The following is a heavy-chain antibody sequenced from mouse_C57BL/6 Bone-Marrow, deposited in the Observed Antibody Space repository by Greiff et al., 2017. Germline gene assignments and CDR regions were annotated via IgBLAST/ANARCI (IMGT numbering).Heavy chain of an antibody. D-gene: IGHD1-1*01. J-gene: IGHJ3*01. Sequence: EVQLQQSGAELVRPGASVKLSCTASGFNFRNYYMHWVEQRPEQGLEWIGWIDPDNGDTDYASKFKGKATITADTSSNTAYLQLSSLTSEDTAFYYCSGIQAGFAYWGQGTLVTVSA. V-gene: IGHV14-4*01. CDR1: GFNFRNYY. CDR3: SGIQAGFAY. CDR2: IDPDNGDT.